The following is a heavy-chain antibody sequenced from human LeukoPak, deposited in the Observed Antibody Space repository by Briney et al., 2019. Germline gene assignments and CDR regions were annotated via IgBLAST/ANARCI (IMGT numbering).Heavy chain of an antibody. CDR3: AREVRILTPGVAYYYYGMDV. CDR1: GFTFDDYT. J-gene: IGHJ6*02. D-gene: IGHD3-9*01. CDR2: INSDGSST. V-gene: IGHV3-74*01. Sequence: GGSLRLSCAASGFTFDDYTMHWVRQAPGKGPVWVSRINSDGSSTSYADSVKGRFTISRDNAKNTLYPQMNSLRAEDTAVYYCAREVRILTPGVAYYYYGMDVWGQGTTVTVSS.